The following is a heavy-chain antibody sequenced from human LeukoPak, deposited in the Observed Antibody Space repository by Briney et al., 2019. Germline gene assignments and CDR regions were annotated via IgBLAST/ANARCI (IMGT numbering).Heavy chain of an antibody. J-gene: IGHJ4*02. CDR1: GGSISSSSYY. V-gene: IGHV4-39*07. CDR3: ARASSGWFY. CDR2: IYYSGST. D-gene: IGHD6-19*01. Sequence: SETLSLTCTVSGGSISSSSYYWGWIRQPPGKGLEWIGSIYYSGSTYYNPSLKSRVTISVDTSKNQFSLKLSSVTAADTAVYYCARASSGWFYWGQGTLVTVSS.